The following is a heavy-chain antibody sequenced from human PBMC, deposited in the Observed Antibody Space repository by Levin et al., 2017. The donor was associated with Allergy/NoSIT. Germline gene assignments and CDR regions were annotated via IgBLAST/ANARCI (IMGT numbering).Heavy chain of an antibody. CDR3: AKDSNVAGTVTFVDY. CDR1: GFTFSSYA. CDR2: ISGSGGST. V-gene: IGHV3-23*01. Sequence: GESLKISCAASGFTFSSYAMSWVRQAPGKGLEWVSAISGSGGSTYYADSVKGRFTISRDNSKNTLYLQMNSLRAEDTAVYYCAKDSNVAGTVTFVDYWGQGTLVTVSS. J-gene: IGHJ4*02. D-gene: IGHD6-19*01.